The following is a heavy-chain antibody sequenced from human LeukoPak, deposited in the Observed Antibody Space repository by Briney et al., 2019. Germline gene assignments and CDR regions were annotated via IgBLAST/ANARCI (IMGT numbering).Heavy chain of an antibody. CDR1: GFIFSSAW. J-gene: IGHJ4*02. Sequence: SGGSLRLSCAASGFIFSSAWMTWVRQAPGKGLEWVGHIKNKTNGGTTDYAAPVKGRFTISRDDSKNTLYLQMNSLKTEDTAVYYCTTDYQTDTAMVTSDYWGQGTLVTVSS. D-gene: IGHD5-18*01. CDR2: IKNKTNGGTT. CDR3: TTDYQTDTAMVTSDY. V-gene: IGHV3-15*01.